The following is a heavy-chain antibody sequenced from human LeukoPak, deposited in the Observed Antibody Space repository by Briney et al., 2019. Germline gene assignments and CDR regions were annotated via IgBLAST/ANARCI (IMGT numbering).Heavy chain of an antibody. J-gene: IGHJ4*02. CDR3: ARALPYYYDSSSLASRKIDY. CDR2: ISSSSSYI. Sequence: GGSLRLSCAASGFTFSNYAMNWVRQAPGKGLEWVSFISSSSSYIYYADSVKGRFTISRDDAKNSLYLQMNGLRAEDTAVYYCARALPYYYDSSSLASRKIDYWGQGTLVTVSS. D-gene: IGHD3-22*01. V-gene: IGHV3-21*01. CDR1: GFTFSNYA.